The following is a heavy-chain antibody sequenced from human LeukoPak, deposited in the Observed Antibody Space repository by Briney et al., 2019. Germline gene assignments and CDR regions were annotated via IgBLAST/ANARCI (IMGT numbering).Heavy chain of an antibody. Sequence: ASVKVSCKASGYTFTGYYIHWVRQAPGQGLEWMGWINPNSGGTNYAQKFQGRVTMTRDTSISTAYMELSRLRSDDTAVYYCARYYYYDSSGYSYWGQGTLVTVSS. D-gene: IGHD3-22*01. CDR3: ARYYYYDSSGYSY. CDR2: INPNSGGT. J-gene: IGHJ4*02. CDR1: GYTFTGYY. V-gene: IGHV1-2*02.